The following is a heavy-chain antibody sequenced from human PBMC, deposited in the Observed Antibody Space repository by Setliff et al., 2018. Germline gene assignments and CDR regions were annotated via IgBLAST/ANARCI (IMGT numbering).Heavy chain of an antibody. V-gene: IGHV4-61*02. CDR3: ARGRMRGSCSGPSCTYDPFDI. D-gene: IGHD2-2*01. Sequence: PSETLSLTCALSGGSISSGSYHWSWIRQPAGQGLEWVGRLHTSGSTNYNPSLKSRVTISVDTSKNQFSLRLRSVTAADTAVYYCARGRMRGSCSGPSCTYDPFDIWGQGTPVT. J-gene: IGHJ3*02. CDR2: LHTSGST. CDR1: GGSISSGSYH.